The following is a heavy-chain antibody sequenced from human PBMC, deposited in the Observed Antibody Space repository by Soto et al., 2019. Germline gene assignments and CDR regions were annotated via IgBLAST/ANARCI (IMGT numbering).Heavy chain of an antibody. J-gene: IGHJ4*02. Sequence: QVQLVESGGGVVQPGRSLRLSCAASGFTFSSYAMHWVRQAPGKLLEWVAVISYDGSNKYYADSVKGRFTISRDNSKNTLYLQMNSLRAEDTAVYYCARDVPRAASGIKVSYYFDYWGQGTMVTVSS. CDR2: ISYDGSNK. D-gene: IGHD6-13*01. CDR3: ARDVPRAASGIKVSYYFDY. V-gene: IGHV3-30-3*01. CDR1: GFTFSSYA.